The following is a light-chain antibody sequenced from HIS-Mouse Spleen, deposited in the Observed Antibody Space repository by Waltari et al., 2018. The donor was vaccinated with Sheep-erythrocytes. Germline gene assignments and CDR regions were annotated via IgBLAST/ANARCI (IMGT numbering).Light chain of an antibody. Sequence: QFALTQPRSVSGSPGQSVPISCTGASSDVGGYNYVPWYQQHPGKAPKLMIYDVSKRPSGVPDRFSGSKSGNTASLTISGLQAEDEADYYCCSYAGSYTFWVFGGGTKLTVL. CDR3: CSYAGSYTFWV. CDR1: SSDVGGYNY. J-gene: IGLJ3*02. CDR2: DVS. V-gene: IGLV2-11*01.